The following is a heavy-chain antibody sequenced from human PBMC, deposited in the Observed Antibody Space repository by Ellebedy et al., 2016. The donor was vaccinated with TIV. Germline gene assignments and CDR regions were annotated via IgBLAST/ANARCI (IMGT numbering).Heavy chain of an antibody. V-gene: IGHV4-34*01. CDR2: INHSGST. CDR1: GGSFSGYY. J-gene: IGHJ4*02. CDR3: ARGRVRSYFDY. Sequence: SETLSLXXAVYGGSFSGYYWSWIRQPPGKGLEWIGEINHSGSTNYNPSLKSRVTISVDTSKNQFSLKLSSVTAADTAVYYCARGRVRSYFDYWGQGTLVTVSS. D-gene: IGHD1-14*01.